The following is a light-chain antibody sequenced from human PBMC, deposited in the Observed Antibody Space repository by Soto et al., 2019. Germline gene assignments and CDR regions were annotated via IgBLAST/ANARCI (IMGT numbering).Light chain of an antibody. CDR1: SSNIGAPYD. V-gene: IGLV1-40*01. CDR3: QSYDSSLSGYV. Sequence: QSVLTQPHSVSGAPGQRVTISCTGSSSNIGAPYDVNWFQQRQGTAPKLLIYGNRNRPSGVPDRFSGSKSGTSASLAITGLQDEDEADYYCQSYDSSLSGYVFGTGTKVTVL. J-gene: IGLJ1*01. CDR2: GNR.